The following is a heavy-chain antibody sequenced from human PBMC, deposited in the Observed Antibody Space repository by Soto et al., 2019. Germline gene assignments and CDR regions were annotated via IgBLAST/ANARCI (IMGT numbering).Heavy chain of an antibody. J-gene: IGHJ6*03. CDR2: IWNDGSNK. D-gene: IGHD3-10*01. Sequence: GGSLRLSCAASGFTFSSYGMHWVRQAPGKGLEWVAVIWNDGSNKYYADSVKGRFTISRDNSKNKLYLKMNSLIAEDTAVYYCARAAGGSATRYYYYYMDVWGKGTTVTVSS. CDR1: GFTFSSYG. V-gene: IGHV3-33*01. CDR3: ARAAGGSATRYYYYYMDV.